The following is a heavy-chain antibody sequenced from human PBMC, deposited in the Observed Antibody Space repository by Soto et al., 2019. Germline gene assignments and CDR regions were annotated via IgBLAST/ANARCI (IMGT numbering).Heavy chain of an antibody. CDR1: GFTFSSYA. CDR2: ISGSGDST. CDR3: AKDRDGAAAGPTKFYGMDV. D-gene: IGHD6-13*01. J-gene: IGHJ6*02. Sequence: EVQLLESGGGLVQPGGSLRLSCAASGFTFSSYAMSWVRQAPGKGLEWVSVISGSGDSTYYADSVRGRFTISRDNSKNKLDLQMNSLRAEDTAVYYCAKDRDGAAAGPTKFYGMDVWGQGTTVTVSS. V-gene: IGHV3-23*01.